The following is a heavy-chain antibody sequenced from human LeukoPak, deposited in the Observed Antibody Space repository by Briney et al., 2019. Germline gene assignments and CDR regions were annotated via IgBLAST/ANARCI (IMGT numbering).Heavy chain of an antibody. CDR2: IYHSGST. D-gene: IGHD6-25*01. V-gene: IGHV4-30-2*01. CDR1: GGSISSGGYY. CDR3: ARDRAAGPGAFDI. Sequence: SETLSLTCTVSGGSISSGGYYWSWIRQPPGKGLEWIGYIYHSGSTYYNPSLKSRVTISVDRSKNQFSLKLSSVTAADTAVYYCARDRAAGPGAFDIWGQGTMVTVSS. J-gene: IGHJ3*02.